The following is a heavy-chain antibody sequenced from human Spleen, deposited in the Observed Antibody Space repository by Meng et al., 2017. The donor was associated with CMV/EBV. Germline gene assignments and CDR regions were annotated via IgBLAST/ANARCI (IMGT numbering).Heavy chain of an antibody. V-gene: IGHV3-23*01. Sequence: FTFSSCAMGWVRRAPGKGLEWVSAISGSGGSTYYADSVKGRFTISRDNSKNTLYLQMNSLRAEDTAVYYCAKGLPTVVNQGRDYFDYWGQGTLVTVSS. CDR3: AKGLPTVVNQGRDYFDY. J-gene: IGHJ4*02. CDR2: ISGSGGST. CDR1: FTFSSCA. D-gene: IGHD4-23*01.